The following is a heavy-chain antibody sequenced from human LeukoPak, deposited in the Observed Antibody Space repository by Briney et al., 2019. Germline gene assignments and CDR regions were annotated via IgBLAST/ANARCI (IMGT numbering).Heavy chain of an antibody. Sequence: SETLSLTCTVSGGSISSGGYYWSWIRQHPGKGLEWIGYIYYSGSTYYNPSLKSRVTISVDTSKNQFSLKLSSVTAADTAVYYCARAMYCYDSSGYYYLGYFDYWGQGTLVTVSS. J-gene: IGHJ4*02. CDR1: GGSISSGGYY. V-gene: IGHV4-31*03. CDR3: ARAMYCYDSSGYYYLGYFDY. CDR2: IYYSGST. D-gene: IGHD3-22*01.